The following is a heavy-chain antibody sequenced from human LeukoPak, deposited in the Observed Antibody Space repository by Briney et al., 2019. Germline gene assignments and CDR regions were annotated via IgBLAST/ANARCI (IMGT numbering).Heavy chain of an antibody. CDR2: ISAGGGST. Sequence: GGSLRLSCAASGFTFATYAVSWVRQAPGRGLEWVSSISAGGGSTYYADSVKGRFTISRDNSKNTLYLQMNSLRAEDTAVYYCAQGGDYTSFDYWGQGTLVTVSS. D-gene: IGHD4-17*01. J-gene: IGHJ4*02. CDR1: GFTFATYA. CDR3: AQGGDYTSFDY. V-gene: IGHV3-23*01.